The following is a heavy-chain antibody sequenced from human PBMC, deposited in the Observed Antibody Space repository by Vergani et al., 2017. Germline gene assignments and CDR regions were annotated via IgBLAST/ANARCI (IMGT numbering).Heavy chain of an antibody. CDR1: GFTFNSYG. J-gene: IGHJ4*02. CDR2: IRSDESRR. Sequence: QVQLVESGGGVVQPGGSLRLSCAASGFTFNSYGMHWVRQAPGKGLEWLASIRSDESRRYYGDSMEGPFTISRDNSKNTLYLQMKSLRPEDTAVYYCAKEGGGYCGGGTCYPEYWGQGTLVIVSS. D-gene: IGHD2-15*01. CDR3: AKEGGGYCGGGTCYPEY. V-gene: IGHV3-30*02.